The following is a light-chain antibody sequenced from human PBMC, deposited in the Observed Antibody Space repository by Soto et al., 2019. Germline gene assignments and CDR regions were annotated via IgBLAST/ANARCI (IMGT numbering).Light chain of an antibody. CDR2: AAS. CDR1: QGISRY. CDR3: QQRYSTPRT. V-gene: IGKV1-39*01. J-gene: IGKJ1*01. Sequence: TQLTQSPSSLPASLGDRVNITCRASQGISRYLNWYQQKPGKAPKLLIYAASSLQSGVPSRFSGSGSGTDCTLTISSLQNEDCATYDCQQRYSTPRTFGQGTKVDIK.